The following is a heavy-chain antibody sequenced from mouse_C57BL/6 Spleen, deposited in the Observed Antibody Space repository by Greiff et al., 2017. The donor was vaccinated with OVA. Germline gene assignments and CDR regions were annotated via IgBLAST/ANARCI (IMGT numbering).Heavy chain of an antibody. J-gene: IGHJ1*03. D-gene: IGHD1-1*01. V-gene: IGHV1-80*01. CDR1: GYAFSSYW. Sequence: VQLQQSGAELVKPGASVKISCKASGYAFSSYWMNWVKQRPGKGLEWIGQIYPGDGDTNYNGKFKGKATLTADKSSSTAYMQLSSLTSEDSAVYFFARPNYGSSYGYFDVWGTGTTVTVSS. CDR2: IYPGDGDT. CDR3: ARPNYGSSYGYFDV.